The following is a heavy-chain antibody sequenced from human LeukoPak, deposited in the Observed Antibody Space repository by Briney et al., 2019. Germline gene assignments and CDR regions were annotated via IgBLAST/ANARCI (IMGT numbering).Heavy chain of an antibody. J-gene: IGHJ4*02. CDR2: INHSGST. D-gene: IGHD5-18*01. Sequence: SETLSLTCAVYGGSFSGYYWSWIRQPPGKGLEWIGEINHSGSTNYNPSLESRVTISVDTSKNQFSLKLSSVTAADTAVYYCVSIQLWPLSFDYWGQGTLVTVSS. CDR3: VSIQLWPLSFDY. V-gene: IGHV4-34*01. CDR1: GGSFSGYY.